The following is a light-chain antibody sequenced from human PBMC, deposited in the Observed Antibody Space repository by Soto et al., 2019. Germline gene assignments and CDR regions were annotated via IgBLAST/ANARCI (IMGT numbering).Light chain of an antibody. Sequence: ASQMTQSPSSLAASVGDRVAITCRASQGIRNDLGWYQQKPGKAPKLLIYAASSLQSGVPSRFSGSGSGTDFTLTISSLQPEDFATYYCLQDYNYPLTFGGGTKVDIK. CDR3: LQDYNYPLT. J-gene: IGKJ4*01. V-gene: IGKV1-6*01. CDR2: AAS. CDR1: QGIRND.